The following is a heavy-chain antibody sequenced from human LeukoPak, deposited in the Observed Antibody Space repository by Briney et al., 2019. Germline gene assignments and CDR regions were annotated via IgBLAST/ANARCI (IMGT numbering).Heavy chain of an antibody. CDR2: IYYSGST. J-gene: IGHJ4*02. CDR3: ARDDCSGGSCYFDY. V-gene: IGHV4-31*03. CDR1: GGSLSSGGYY. Sequence: SETLSLTCTVSGGSLSSGGYYWSWIRQHPGKGLEWIGYIYYSGSTYYNPSLKSRLTISVDTSKNQFSLKLSSVTAADTAVYYCARDDCSGGSCYFDYWGQGTLVTVSS. D-gene: IGHD2-15*01.